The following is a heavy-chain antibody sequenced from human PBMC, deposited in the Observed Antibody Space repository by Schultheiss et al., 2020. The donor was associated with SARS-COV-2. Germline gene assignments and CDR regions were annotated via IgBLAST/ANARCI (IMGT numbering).Heavy chain of an antibody. CDR2: IYHNVNS. Sequence: SETLSLTCTVSGASISSFYWSWIRQPPGKGLEWIGYIYHNVNSWYNLSLKSRVTISGDASKNQFSLTLDSVTAADTAVYYCARRRQDTNAYSYFDSWGQGTLVTVSS. D-gene: IGHD4-11*01. V-gene: IGHV4-59*08. CDR1: GASISSFY. CDR3: ARRRQDTNAYSYFDS. J-gene: IGHJ4*02.